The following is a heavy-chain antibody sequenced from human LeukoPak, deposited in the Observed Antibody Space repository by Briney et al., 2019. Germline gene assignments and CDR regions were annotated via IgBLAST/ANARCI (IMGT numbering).Heavy chain of an antibody. J-gene: IGHJ5*02. V-gene: IGHV1-69*05. Sequence: SEKVSCKASGGTFSSYAISWVRQAPGQGLEWMGGIIPIFGTANYAQKFQGRVTITTDESTSTAYMELSSLRSEDTAVYYCARDEAVAGRGGFDPWGQGTLVSVSS. CDR2: IIPIFGTA. CDR3: ARDEAVAGRGGFDP. D-gene: IGHD6-19*01. CDR1: GGTFSSYA.